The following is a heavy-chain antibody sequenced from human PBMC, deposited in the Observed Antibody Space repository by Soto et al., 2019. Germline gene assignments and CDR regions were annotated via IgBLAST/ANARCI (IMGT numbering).Heavy chain of an antibody. Sequence: PGGSLRLSCAPAGFTFSGFVMQWVRQAPGKGLERVAVIWYDGSHKYYADSVKRRYTISRDDSKNTLYLQMNNLRVEDTAVYYCVRGSSCTTTTCYNLGWFAPCVQGTRGTVSS. J-gene: IGHJ5*02. CDR1: GFTFSGFV. CDR3: VRGSSCTTTTCYNLGWFAP. CDR2: IWYDGSHK. D-gene: IGHD2-2*02. V-gene: IGHV3-33*01.